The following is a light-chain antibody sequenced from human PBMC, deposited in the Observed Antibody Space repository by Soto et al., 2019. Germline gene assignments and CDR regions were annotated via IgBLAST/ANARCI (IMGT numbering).Light chain of an antibody. J-gene: IGKJ4*01. CDR3: QQLKT. CDR2: DAS. Sequence: EIVLTQSPATLSLSPGESATLSCRASQSVSSYLAWYQQKPGQAPRLLIYDASNRATGIPARFSGSGSGTDFTLTISSLEPEDFAVYYCQQLKTFGGGTKVEIK. V-gene: IGKV3-11*01. CDR1: QSVSSY.